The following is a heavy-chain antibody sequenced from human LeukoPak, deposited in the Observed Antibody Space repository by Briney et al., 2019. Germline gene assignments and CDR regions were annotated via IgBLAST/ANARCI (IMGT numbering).Heavy chain of an antibody. J-gene: IGHJ3*02. CDR2: IYYSGST. CDR1: GGSISSGGYY. D-gene: IGHD4-17*01. Sequence: PSETLSLTCTVSGGSISSGGYYWSWIRQHPGKGLEWIGYIYYSGSTYYNPSLKSRVTISVDTSKNQFSLKLSSVTAADTAVYYCASHFGLRTTMTTYPGAFDIWGQGTMVTVSS. V-gene: IGHV4-31*03. CDR3: ASHFGLRTTMTTYPGAFDI.